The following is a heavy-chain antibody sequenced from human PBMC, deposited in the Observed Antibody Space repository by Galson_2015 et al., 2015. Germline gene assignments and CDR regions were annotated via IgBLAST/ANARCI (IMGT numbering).Heavy chain of an antibody. CDR1: GGSISSGSYC. CDR3: ARDLWGVSGSYYGFDY. J-gene: IGHJ4*02. CDR2: IYSSGTT. Sequence: TLSLTCTVSGGSISSGSYCWSWIRPPAGKGLAWIGHIYSSGTTNYNPSLKSRVTISVDTSKNQFSLKLSSVTAADTAVYYCARDLWGVSGSYYGFDYWGQGTLVTVSS. V-gene: IGHV4-61*09. D-gene: IGHD3-10*01.